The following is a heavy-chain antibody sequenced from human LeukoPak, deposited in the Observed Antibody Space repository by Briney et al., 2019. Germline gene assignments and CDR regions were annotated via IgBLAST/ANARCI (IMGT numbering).Heavy chain of an antibody. Sequence: SETLSLTCTVSGGSLSSHYWSWIRQPPGKGLEWIGYIYYSGSTNYNPSLKSRVTISVDTSKNQFSLKLSSVTAADTAVYYCARTYGSGSYLIPDFDYWGQGTLVTVSS. CDR2: IYYSGST. CDR1: GGSLSSHY. CDR3: ARTYGSGSYLIPDFDY. D-gene: IGHD3-10*01. V-gene: IGHV4-59*08. J-gene: IGHJ4*02.